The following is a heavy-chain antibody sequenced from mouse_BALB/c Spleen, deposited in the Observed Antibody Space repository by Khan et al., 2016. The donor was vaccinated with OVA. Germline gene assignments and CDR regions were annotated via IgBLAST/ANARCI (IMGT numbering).Heavy chain of an antibody. D-gene: IGHD2-2*01. CDR2: IFPGSVST. CDR3: ARGGYGGLAY. V-gene: IGHV1-9*01. CDR1: GYTFSSYW. J-gene: IGHJ3*01. Sequence: VQLQESGGDLMKPGASVKISCKATGYTFSSYWIEWVKQRPGHGLEWIGQIFPGSVSTTYNEKFKGKATFTADTYSNTAYMQLSSLTSEDAAVYYCARGGYGGLAYWGQGTLVTVSA.